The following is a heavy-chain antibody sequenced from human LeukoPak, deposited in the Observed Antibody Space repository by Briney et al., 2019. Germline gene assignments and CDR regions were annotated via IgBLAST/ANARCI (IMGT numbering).Heavy chain of an antibody. CDR1: GFTFSSYT. J-gene: IGHJ3*02. Sequence: PGGSLRLSCAASGFTFSSYTMNWVRQAPGKGLEWVSSISSSSSYIYYADSLKGRFTISRDNAKNSLYLQMNSLRAEDTAVYYCARELGAFDIRGQGTMVTVSS. D-gene: IGHD7-27*01. CDR2: ISSSSSYI. CDR3: ARELGAFDI. V-gene: IGHV3-21*01.